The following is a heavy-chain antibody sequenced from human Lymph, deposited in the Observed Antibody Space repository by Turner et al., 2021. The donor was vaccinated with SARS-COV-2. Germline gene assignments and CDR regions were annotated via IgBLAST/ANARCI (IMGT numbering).Heavy chain of an antibody. CDR2: ISGDGGGT. CDR3: AKDPGYGSGGSCYSRTYFDF. CDR1: GFTFDDYA. D-gene: IGHD2-15*01. J-gene: IGHJ4*02. V-gene: IGHV3-43*02. Sequence: GESGGGVVQPGGSLRLSCAASGFTFDDYAMHWVRQAPGKGLGWVSLISGDGGGTYYADSVKGRFTISRDNSKNSLSLQMNSLRAEDTALYYCAKDPGYGSGGSCYSRTYFDFWGQGTLVTVSA.